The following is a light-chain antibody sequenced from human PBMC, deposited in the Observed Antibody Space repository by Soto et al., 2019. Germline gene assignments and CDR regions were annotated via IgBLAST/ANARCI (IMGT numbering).Light chain of an antibody. Sequence: IQVTQSPSSLSASVGDRVTITCQASQSISTYLNWYQQKPGTAPRLLIYSASSVKTGVPPRFSGSGSGRDFTLTISSLRPEDIATYFCQQSYSSPPWTFGQGTKVDIK. J-gene: IGKJ1*01. CDR1: QSISTY. CDR3: QQSYSSPPWT. V-gene: IGKV1-39*01. CDR2: SAS.